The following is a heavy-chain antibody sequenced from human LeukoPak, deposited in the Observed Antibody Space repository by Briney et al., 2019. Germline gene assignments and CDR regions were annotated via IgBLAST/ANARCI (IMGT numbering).Heavy chain of an antibody. CDR1: GYTFTGYY. Sequence: ASVKVSCKASGYTFTGYYMHWVRQAPGQGLEWMGRINPNSGGTNYARKFQGRVTMTRDTSISTAYMELSRLRSDDTAVYYCARDLYYYDSSGYSDDYWGQGTLVTVSS. D-gene: IGHD3-22*01. CDR2: INPNSGGT. CDR3: ARDLYYYDSSGYSDDY. J-gene: IGHJ4*02. V-gene: IGHV1-2*06.